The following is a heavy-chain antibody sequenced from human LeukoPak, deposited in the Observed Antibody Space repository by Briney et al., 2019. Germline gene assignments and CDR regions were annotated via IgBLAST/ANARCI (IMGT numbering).Heavy chain of an antibody. CDR2: INWNGGNT. CDR1: GFTFGDYG. CDR3: ARDRGWLQYIDY. Sequence: GGSLRLSCAASGFTFGDYGMSWVRHAPGKGLEWVSSINWNGGNTAYADSVKGRFTISRDTAKDSLYLQLNSLRAEDTALYYCARDRGWLQYIDYWGQGTLVTVSS. D-gene: IGHD5-24*01. V-gene: IGHV3-20*04. J-gene: IGHJ4*02.